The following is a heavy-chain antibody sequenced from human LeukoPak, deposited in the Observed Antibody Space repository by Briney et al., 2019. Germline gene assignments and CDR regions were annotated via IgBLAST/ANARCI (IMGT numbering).Heavy chain of an antibody. D-gene: IGHD6-19*01. CDR2: ISGDGTST. CDR3: AKGSQWLIHY. V-gene: IGHV3-43*02. J-gene: IGHJ4*02. CDR1: GFTFSAYA. Sequence: GGSLRLSCAASGFTFSAYAMHWVRQAPGEGLQWVSLISGDGTSTYYADSVKGRFTISRDNSKNSLYLQVNSLRTDDTALYYCAKGSQWLIHYWGQGTLVTVSS.